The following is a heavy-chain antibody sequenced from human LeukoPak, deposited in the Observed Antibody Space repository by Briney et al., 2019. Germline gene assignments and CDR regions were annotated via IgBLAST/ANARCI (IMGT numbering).Heavy chain of an antibody. CDR1: GYTFTSYY. J-gene: IGHJ4*02. D-gene: IGHD1-26*01. CDR2: INPSGGST. V-gene: IGHV1-46*01. Sequence: GASVKVSCKASGYTFTSYYMHWVRQAPGQGLEWMGIINPSGGSTSYAQKFQGRVTMTRDTSTSTVYMELSSLRSEDTAVYYCATKIGPATGFDYWGQGTLVTVSS. CDR3: ATKIGPATGFDY.